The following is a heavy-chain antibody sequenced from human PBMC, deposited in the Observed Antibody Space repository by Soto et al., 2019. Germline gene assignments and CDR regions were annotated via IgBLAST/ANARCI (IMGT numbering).Heavy chain of an antibody. CDR3: ARATDYYYGMDV. CDR1: GGTLRCCA. CDR2: IIPIFGTA. J-gene: IGHJ6*01. Sequence: SLKVCCKYRGGTLRCCAISWVRQAHGQGLEWMGGIIPIFGTANYAQKFQGRVTITADESTSTAYMELSSLRSEDTAVYYCARATDYYYGMDVWGHGTTVTVSS. V-gene: IGHV1-69*13.